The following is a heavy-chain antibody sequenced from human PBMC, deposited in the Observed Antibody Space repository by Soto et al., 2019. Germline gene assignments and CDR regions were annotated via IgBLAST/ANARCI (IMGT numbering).Heavy chain of an antibody. Sequence: VAVIWYDGSNKYYADSVKGRFTISRDNSKNTLYLQMNSLRAEDTAVYYCARERVPRRSPLGYWGQGTLVTVSS. J-gene: IGHJ4*02. CDR2: IWYDGSNK. CDR3: ARERVPRRSPLGY. D-gene: IGHD1-26*01. V-gene: IGHV3-33*01.